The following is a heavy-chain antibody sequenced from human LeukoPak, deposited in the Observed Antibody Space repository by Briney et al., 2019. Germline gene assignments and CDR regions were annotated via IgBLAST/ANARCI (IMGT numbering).Heavy chain of an antibody. CDR2: IYHSGST. V-gene: IGHV4-38-2*01. Sequence: PSETLSLTCAVSGYSISSGYYWGWIRQPPGKGLEWIGSIYHSGSTYYNPSLKSRVTISIDTSKNQFSLKLTSVTAADTAVYYCARVRSSGFKGFHYWGRGTLVTVSS. CDR1: GYSISSGYY. CDR3: ARVRSSGFKGFHY. J-gene: IGHJ4*02. D-gene: IGHD6-19*01.